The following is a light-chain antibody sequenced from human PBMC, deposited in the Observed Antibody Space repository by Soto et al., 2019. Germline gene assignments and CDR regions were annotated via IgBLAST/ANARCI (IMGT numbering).Light chain of an antibody. J-gene: IGLJ1*01. V-gene: IGLV2-14*02. CDR3: SLYTSENTYV. Sequence: QSALTQPASVSGSPGQSITISCTGTNNLVSWYQQHPGKAPKVVVYEGTKRPSGVSNRFSGSNSGSSASLAITGLQAEDEADYYCSLYTSENTYVFGTGTKVTVL. CDR1: NNL. CDR2: EGT.